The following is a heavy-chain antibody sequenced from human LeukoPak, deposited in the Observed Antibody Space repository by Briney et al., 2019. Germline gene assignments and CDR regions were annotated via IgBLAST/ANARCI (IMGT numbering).Heavy chain of an antibody. J-gene: IGHJ5*02. D-gene: IGHD1-26*01. CDR1: GDSTSNFY. Sequence: SGTLSLTCTVSGDSTSNFYWNWIRQSPGKGLEWIGNIQYSGSSVYNASLKSRGTISIDTSRRQFFLKLNSVTGADAAVYFWSLAPTSIWFDLWGPEPLLPVPS. CDR3: SLAPTSIWFDL. CDR2: IQYSGSS. V-gene: IGHV4-59*03.